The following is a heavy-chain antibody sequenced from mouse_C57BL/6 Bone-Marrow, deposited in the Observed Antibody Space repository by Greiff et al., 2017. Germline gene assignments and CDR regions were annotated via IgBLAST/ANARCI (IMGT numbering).Heavy chain of an antibody. D-gene: IGHD2-4*01. Sequence: QVQLKESGAELMKPGASVKLSCKATGYTFTGYWIEWVKQRPGHGLEWIGEILPGSGSTNYNEKFNGKATFTADTSSNPAYMQLSSLTTEDSAIYYCASGIYYDYDVRWYFDVWGTGTTVTVSS. CDR2: ILPGSGST. CDR3: ASGIYYDYDVRWYFDV. CDR1: GYTFTGYW. J-gene: IGHJ1*03. V-gene: IGHV1-9*01.